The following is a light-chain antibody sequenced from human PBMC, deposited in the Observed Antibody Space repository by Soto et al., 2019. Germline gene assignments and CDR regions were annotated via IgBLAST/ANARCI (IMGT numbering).Light chain of an antibody. CDR3: QQYGSSPWT. CDR2: GAS. Sequence: CPGTLSLSPGERATLSCRASRSVSSRYLAWYQQKPGQAPRLLIFGASSRATGIPDRFSGSGSGTDFTLTISSLEPEDFAVYYCQQYGSSPWTFGQGTKVDIK. CDR1: RSVSSRY. J-gene: IGKJ1*01. V-gene: IGKV3-20*01.